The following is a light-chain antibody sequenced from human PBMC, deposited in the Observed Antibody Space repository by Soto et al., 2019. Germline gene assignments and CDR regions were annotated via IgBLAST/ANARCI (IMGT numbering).Light chain of an antibody. CDR3: QQYGSSPL. J-gene: IGKJ1*01. CDR2: GAS. V-gene: IGKV3-20*01. Sequence: EIVLPQSPGTLSLSPGERANLSCRASQSVSSSYLAWYQQKPGQAPRLLIYGASSRATGIPDRFSGSGSGTDFTLTISRLEPEDFAVYYCQQYGSSPLFGQGTRWIS. CDR1: QSVSSSY.